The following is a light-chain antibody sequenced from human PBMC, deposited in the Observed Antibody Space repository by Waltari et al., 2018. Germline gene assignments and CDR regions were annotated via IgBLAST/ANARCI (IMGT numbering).Light chain of an antibody. Sequence: QTVVTREPWFAVSPGGTVTLTRGVSSGSRDTSYYPSWYQQIPGPPPRPLIYSTNTRPSGVPDRFSGSILANKAALTITGAQAGDESDYYCVLFLPSGISVFGGGTKVTVL. J-gene: IGLJ3*02. V-gene: IGLV8-61*01. CDR2: STN. CDR3: VLFLPSGISV. CDR1: SGSRDTSYY.